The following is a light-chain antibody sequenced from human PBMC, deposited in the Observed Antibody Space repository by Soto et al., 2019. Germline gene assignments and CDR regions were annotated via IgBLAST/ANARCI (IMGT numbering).Light chain of an antibody. CDR1: SSDVGGYNY. J-gene: IGLJ1*01. V-gene: IGLV2-14*01. Sequence: QPVLTQPASVSGSPGQSITISCTGTSSDVGGYNYVSWYQQHPGKAPKLMIYEVSNRPSGVSNRFSGSKSGNTASLTISGLQAEDEADYYCTSKTSSITYVVGTGTKLTVL. CDR3: TSKTSSITYV. CDR2: EVS.